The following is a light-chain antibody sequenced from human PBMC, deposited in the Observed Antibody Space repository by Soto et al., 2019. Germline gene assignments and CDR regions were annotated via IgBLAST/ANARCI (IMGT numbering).Light chain of an antibody. CDR3: QQANSFPIT. CDR2: AAS. V-gene: IGKV1-12*01. J-gene: IGKJ5*01. Sequence: DIHITRSASSGSSSVGYRLTVTCRSGRCISSWLACYQQKPGKAPKLLIYAASSLQSGVPSRFSGSGSGTDFTLTISSLQPEDFATYYCQQANSFPITCGQGTRLEI. CDR1: RCISSW.